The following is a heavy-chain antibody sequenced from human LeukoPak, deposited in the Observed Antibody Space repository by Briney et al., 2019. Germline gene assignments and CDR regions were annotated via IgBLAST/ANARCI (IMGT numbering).Heavy chain of an antibody. Sequence: SETLSLTCTVSGGSISSSSYHWGWIRQPPGKGLEWIGSIYYSGSTYYNPSLKSRVTISVDTSKNQFSLKLSSVTAADTAVYYCARLSWDFDYWGQGTLVTVSS. CDR3: ARLSWDFDY. CDR2: IYYSGST. D-gene: IGHD6-13*01. CDR1: GGSISSSSYH. J-gene: IGHJ4*02. V-gene: IGHV4-39*01.